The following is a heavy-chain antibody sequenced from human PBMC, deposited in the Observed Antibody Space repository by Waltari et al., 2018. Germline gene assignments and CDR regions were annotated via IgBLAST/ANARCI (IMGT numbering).Heavy chain of an antibody. J-gene: IGHJ4*02. Sequence: EVQLLDSGGGLVQPGGSLRLSCAASGFTFSSYAMSWVRRAPGKGLEWVAGISGSGTTVYADSVKCRFTISRDNSKNTLYLHMNSLRAEDSAVYYCAKDRSQWLVVPHFDYWGQGTLVTVSS. CDR1: GFTFSSYA. CDR3: AKDRSQWLVVPHFDY. D-gene: IGHD6-19*01. V-gene: IGHV3-23*01. CDR2: ISGSGTT.